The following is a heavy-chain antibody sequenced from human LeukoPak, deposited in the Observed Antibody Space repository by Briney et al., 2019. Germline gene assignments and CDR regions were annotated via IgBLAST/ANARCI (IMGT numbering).Heavy chain of an antibody. V-gene: IGHV4-39*01. CDR2: IYYSGST. J-gene: IGHJ4*02. CDR3: ARPGIAVAGPSRDY. CDR1: GGSISNSSYY. Sequence: PSETLSLTCTVSGGSISNSSYYWGWIRQPPGKGLEWIGSIYYSGSTYYNPSLKSRVTISVDTSKNQFSLKLSSVTAADTAVYYCARPGIAVAGPSRDYWGQGTLVTVSS. D-gene: IGHD6-19*01.